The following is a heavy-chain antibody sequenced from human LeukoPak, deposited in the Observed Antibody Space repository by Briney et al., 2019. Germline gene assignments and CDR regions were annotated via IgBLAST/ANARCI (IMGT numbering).Heavy chain of an antibody. J-gene: IGHJ4*02. V-gene: IGHV3-30*18. D-gene: IGHD2-15*01. CDR1: GFTFSNYG. Sequence: GGSLRLSCAASGFTFSNYGMHWVRQAPGKGLEWVAVISYDGSNKYYADSVKGRFTISRDNSKNTLYLQMNSLRAEDTAVYYCAKTPPLGYCSGGSCYVLDYWGQGTLVTVSS. CDR3: AKTPPLGYCSGGSCYVLDY. CDR2: ISYDGSNK.